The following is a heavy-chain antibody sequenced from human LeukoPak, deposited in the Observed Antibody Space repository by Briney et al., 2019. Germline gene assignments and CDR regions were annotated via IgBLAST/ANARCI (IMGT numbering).Heavy chain of an antibody. Sequence: SETLSLTCTVSGGSISSYYWSWIRQPAGKGLEWIGRIYTSGSTNYNPSLKSRVTMSVDTSKNQFSLKPSSVTAADTAVYYCARGSGYDILTGYTAWYFDYWGQGTLVTVSS. V-gene: IGHV4-4*07. J-gene: IGHJ4*02. CDR1: GGSISSYY. CDR2: IYTSGST. D-gene: IGHD3-9*01. CDR3: ARGSGYDILTGYTAWYFDY.